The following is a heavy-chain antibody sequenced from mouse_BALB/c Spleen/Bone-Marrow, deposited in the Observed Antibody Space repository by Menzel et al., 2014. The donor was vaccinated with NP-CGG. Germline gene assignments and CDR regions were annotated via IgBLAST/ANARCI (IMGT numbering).Heavy chain of an antibody. V-gene: IGHV1-18*01. CDR3: VRAGSKSY. CDR2: FNPNNGGT. Sequence: AQLQQSGPELVKPGSSVKMSCKTSGYSFTDYTIHWVKQSHGKSLEWIGNFNPNNGGTNYNQKFKDKATLTVDKSSRTAYMEFRSLPFEDTAAYYCVRAGSKSYWGQAPTLPVSS. J-gene: IGHJ2*01. CDR1: GYSFTDYT.